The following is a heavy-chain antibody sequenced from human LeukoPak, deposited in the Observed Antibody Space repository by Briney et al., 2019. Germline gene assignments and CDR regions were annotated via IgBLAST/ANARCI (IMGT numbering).Heavy chain of an antibody. J-gene: IGHJ4*02. Sequence: HPGRSLRLSFAASGFTFSSYAMHWVRQAPGKGLEWVAVISYDGSNKYYADSVKGRFTISRDNSKNTLYLQMNSLRAEDTAVYYCARVGDYGDYVLDYWGQGTLVTVSS. CDR1: GFTFSSYA. CDR2: ISYDGSNK. V-gene: IGHV3-30-3*01. D-gene: IGHD4-17*01. CDR3: ARVGDYGDYVLDY.